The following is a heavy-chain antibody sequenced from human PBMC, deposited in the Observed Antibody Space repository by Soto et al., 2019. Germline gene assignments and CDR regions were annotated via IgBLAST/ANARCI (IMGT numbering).Heavy chain of an antibody. CDR1: SGSVTNIHYF. CDR3: ARHEYVRSSYDLLEV. J-gene: IGHJ3*01. D-gene: IGHD3-22*01. Sequence: PSETLSLTCSVASGSVTNIHYFWAWIRQSPGKGLEWIANIYYTGTTIYNPSLRSRVSMTIDASKNSFSLNLSSVTASDTALYYCARHEYVRSSYDLLEVWGRGTMVTVSS. V-gene: IGHV4-39*01. CDR2: IYYTGTT.